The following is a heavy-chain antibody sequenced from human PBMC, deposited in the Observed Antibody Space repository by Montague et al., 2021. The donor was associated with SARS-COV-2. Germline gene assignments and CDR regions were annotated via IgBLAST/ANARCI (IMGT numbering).Heavy chain of an antibody. CDR3: AHRLARHSDTSAYLWCPFDY. J-gene: IGHJ4*02. V-gene: IGHV2-5*02. CDR2: IYWDDDK. CDR1: GFSLSTNGMG. D-gene: IGHD3-22*01. Sequence: PALVKPTQTLTLTCNFSGFSLSTNGMGVGWIRQPPGKALEWLALIYWDDDKRYSPSLKSRLTITKDTSKNQVVLTMTNMDPVDTATYYCAHRLARHSDTSAYLWCPFDYWGQGTLVTVSS.